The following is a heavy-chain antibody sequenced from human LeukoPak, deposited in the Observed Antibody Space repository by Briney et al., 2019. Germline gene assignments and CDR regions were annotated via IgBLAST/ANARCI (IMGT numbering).Heavy chain of an antibody. CDR1: GFTVSSNY. CDR2: IYSGGST. V-gene: IGHV3-53*01. Sequence: GGSLRLSCAASGFTVSSNYMSWVRQAPGKGLEWVSVIYSGGSTYYADSVKGRFTISRDNSKNTLYIQMNSLRAEDTAVYYCARDSGEYYFDYWGQGTLVTVSS. J-gene: IGHJ4*02. CDR3: ARDSGEYYFDY.